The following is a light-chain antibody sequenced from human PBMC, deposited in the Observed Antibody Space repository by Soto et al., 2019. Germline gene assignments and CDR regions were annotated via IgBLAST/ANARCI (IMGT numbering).Light chain of an antibody. CDR3: QQYNSSPRT. CDR2: KAS. Sequence: DIQITQSPSTLSASVGDRATMPCRASQSISSWLDWYQQRPGQPPKLLIYKASSLESGVPSRFSGSGSGTEFTLTISSLQTDDVTTYYCQQYNSSPRTFGQGTKV. CDR1: QSISSW. V-gene: IGKV1-5*03. J-gene: IGKJ1*01.